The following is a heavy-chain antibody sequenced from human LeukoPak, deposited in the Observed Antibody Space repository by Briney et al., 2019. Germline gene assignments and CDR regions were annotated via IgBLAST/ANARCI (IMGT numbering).Heavy chain of an antibody. D-gene: IGHD1-26*01. CDR1: EFTFGNYW. Sequence: GSLRLSCAASEFTFGNYWMSWVRQVPGKGPEWVANIRQDGNEFYYVDSVKGRFTISRDNARNSLYLQMSSLRVEDTAVYYCARDKVSGATLLDYWGQGTLVTVSS. J-gene: IGHJ4*02. CDR3: ARDKVSGATLLDY. V-gene: IGHV3-7*01. CDR2: IRQDGNEF.